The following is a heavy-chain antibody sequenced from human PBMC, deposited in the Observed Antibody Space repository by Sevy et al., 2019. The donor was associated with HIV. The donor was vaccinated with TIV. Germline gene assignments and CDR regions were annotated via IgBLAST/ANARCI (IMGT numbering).Heavy chain of an antibody. V-gene: IGHV4-34*01. CDR1: GGSFSGYY. Sequence: SETLSLTCAVYGGSFSGYYWSWIRQPPGKGLEWIGEINHSGSTNYNPSPRSRVTISAGTSKNQFSLKLSSVTAADTAVYYCARGGGGSGSYYPFDYWGQGTLVTVSS. CDR2: INHSGST. CDR3: ARGGGGSGSYYPFDY. J-gene: IGHJ4*02. D-gene: IGHD3-10*01.